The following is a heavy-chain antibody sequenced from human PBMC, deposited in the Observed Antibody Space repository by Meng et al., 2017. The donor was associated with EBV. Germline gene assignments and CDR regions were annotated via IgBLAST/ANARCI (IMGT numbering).Heavy chain of an antibody. CDR3: AHSRVGATEFDY. Sequence: QIPLKEACPTLVKPTQTLALACPFSLFSLNTSGVGVGWIRPPPGKALEWLALIYWDDDKRYSPSLKSRLTITKDTSKNQVVLTMTNMDPVDTATYYCAHSRVGATEFDYWGQGTLVTVSS. CDR1: LFSLNTSGVG. J-gene: IGHJ4*02. D-gene: IGHD1-26*01. CDR2: IYWDDDK. V-gene: IGHV2-5*02.